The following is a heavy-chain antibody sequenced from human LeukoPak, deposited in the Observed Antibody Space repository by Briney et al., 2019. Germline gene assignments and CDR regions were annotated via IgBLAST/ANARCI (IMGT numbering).Heavy chain of an antibody. Sequence: ASVKVSCTASGYTFTSYDINWVRQAPGQGLEWMGWMNPNSGNTGYAQTFQGRVTMTRNTSISTAYMELSSLRSEDTAVYYCARDVPMIKLKRKVRWFDPWGQGTLVTVSS. CDR2: MNPNSGNT. CDR3: ARDVPMIKLKRKVRWFDP. J-gene: IGHJ5*02. D-gene: IGHD3-22*01. CDR1: GYTFTSYD. V-gene: IGHV1-8*01.